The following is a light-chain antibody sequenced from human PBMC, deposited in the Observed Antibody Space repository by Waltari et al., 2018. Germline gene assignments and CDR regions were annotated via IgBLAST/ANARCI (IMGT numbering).Light chain of an antibody. CDR3: IQALQTPLT. Sequence: DIVMTLSPLSLPVIPGEPASISCRSSQSLLHSNGYNYLDWYLQKPGQSPQLVVYLGSNRASGVPDRFSGSGAATDFTLKISRVEAEDVGVYYCIQALQTPLTFGGGTKVEIK. V-gene: IGKV2-28*01. J-gene: IGKJ4*01. CDR1: QSLLHSNGYNY. CDR2: LGS.